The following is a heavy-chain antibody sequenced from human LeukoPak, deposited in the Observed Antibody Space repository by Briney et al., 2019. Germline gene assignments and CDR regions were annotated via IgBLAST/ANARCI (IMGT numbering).Heavy chain of an antibody. CDR2: ISAYNGNT. CDR3: ARGWELDY. J-gene: IGHJ4*02. V-gene: IGHV1-18*01. Sequence: VASVTVFCTASGYPFTIYGNSRVRQAPGQGREWVGWISAYNGNTNYAQKLQGRVTMTTDTSTSTAYMELRSLRADDTAVYYCARGWELDYWGQGTLVTVSS. D-gene: IGHD1-26*01. CDR1: GYPFTIYG.